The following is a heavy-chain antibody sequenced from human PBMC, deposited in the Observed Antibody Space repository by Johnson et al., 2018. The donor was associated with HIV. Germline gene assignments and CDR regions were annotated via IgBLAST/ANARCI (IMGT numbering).Heavy chain of an antibody. V-gene: IGHV3-66*01. CDR3: AKSGPRGGNPDDAFDI. D-gene: IGHD4-23*01. CDR1: GFIVRSNY. CDR2: IYSGGDT. J-gene: IGHJ3*02. Sequence: VQLVESGGGLVQPGGSLRLSCAASGFIVRSNYMNWVRQAPGKGLEWVSVIYSGGDTYYSDSVMGRFTISRDTSKNTLYLQMNSLRAEDKAVYYCAKSGPRGGNPDDAFDIWGQGTMVTVSS.